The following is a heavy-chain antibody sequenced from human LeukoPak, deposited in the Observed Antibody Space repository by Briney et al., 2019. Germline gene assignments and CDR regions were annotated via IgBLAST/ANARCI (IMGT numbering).Heavy chain of an antibody. J-gene: IGHJ4*02. CDR1: GGSFSGYY. CDR3: ARDSGNYDILTGYYGPYFDY. V-gene: IGHV4-4*07. CDR2: IYTSGST. Sequence: PSETLSLTCAVYGGSFSGYYWSWIRQPAGKGLEWIGRIYTSGSTNYNPSLKSRVTMSVDTSKNQFSLKLSSVTAADTAVYYCARDSGNYDILTGYYGPYFDYWGQGTLVTVSS. D-gene: IGHD3-9*01.